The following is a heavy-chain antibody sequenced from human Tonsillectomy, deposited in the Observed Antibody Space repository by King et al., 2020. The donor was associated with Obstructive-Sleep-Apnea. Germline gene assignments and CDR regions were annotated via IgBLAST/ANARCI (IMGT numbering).Heavy chain of an antibody. V-gene: IGHV3-15*01. CDR1: GFTFTNAW. D-gene: IGHD3-3*01. J-gene: IGHJ5*02. Sequence: VQLVESGGGLVKLGGSLRLSCAASGFTFTNAWMTWVRRAPGKGLEWVGRIKNKADGGTTDYAAPVKGRFTISRDDPKNTLYLQMNSLKTEDTAVYYCTRETVFGVVIMTPGFDHWGQGTLVTVSS. CDR2: IKNKADGGTT. CDR3: TRETVFGVVIMTPGFDH.